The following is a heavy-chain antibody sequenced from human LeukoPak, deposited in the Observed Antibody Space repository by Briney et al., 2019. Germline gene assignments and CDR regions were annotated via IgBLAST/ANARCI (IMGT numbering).Heavy chain of an antibody. D-gene: IGHD2-2*02. Sequence: PSETLSLTCTVSGGSISSYYWSWIRQPPGKGLEWIGYIYYSGSTNYNPSLKSRVTISVDTSKNQFSLKLSSVTAADTAVYYCARVYCSSTSCYKGVYYFDYWGQGTLVTVSS. CDR2: IYYSGST. J-gene: IGHJ4*02. CDR1: GGSISSYY. CDR3: ARVYCSSTSCYKGVYYFDY. V-gene: IGHV4-59*01.